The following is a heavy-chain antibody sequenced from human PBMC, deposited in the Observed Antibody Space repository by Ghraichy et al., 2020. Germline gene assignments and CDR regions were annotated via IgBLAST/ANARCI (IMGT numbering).Heavy chain of an antibody. J-gene: IGHJ4*02. CDR3: ARVGDYALKD. D-gene: IGHD4-17*01. Sequence: GSLRLSCAASGLTFSNYWMSWVRQAPGKGLEWVANIKQDASEKYYVDSVKGRFTISRDSTNNSLYLQMNSLRAEDTAGYHCARVGDYALKDWGQGTLVTVSS. CDR2: IKQDASEK. CDR1: GLTFSNYW. V-gene: IGHV3-7*01.